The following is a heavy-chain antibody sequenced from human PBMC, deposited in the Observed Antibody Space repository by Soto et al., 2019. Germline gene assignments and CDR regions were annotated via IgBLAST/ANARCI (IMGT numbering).Heavy chain of an antibody. CDR3: ARTNMVRGVILDY. J-gene: IGHJ4*02. Sequence: GGSLRLSCAASGFTFSSYSMNWVRQAPGKGLEWVSSISSSSSYIYYADSVKGRFTISRDNAKNSLYLQMNSLRAEDTAVYYCARTNMVRGVILDYWGQGTLVTVSS. V-gene: IGHV3-21*01. CDR1: GFTFSSYS. CDR2: ISSSSSYI. D-gene: IGHD3-10*01.